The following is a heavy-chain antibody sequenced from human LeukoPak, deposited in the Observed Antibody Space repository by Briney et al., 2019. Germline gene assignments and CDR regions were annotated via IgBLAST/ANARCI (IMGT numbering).Heavy chain of an antibody. D-gene: IGHD6-13*01. J-gene: IGHJ4*02. CDR3: VRSSAAAKYYFDY. CDR2: ISYDGSNE. Sequence: AGGSLTLSCAASGFIFSRHTMHWVRQAPRKGLQWVALISYDGSNEYFADSVKGRSTISRDNSRNTLSLQVNSLRLEDTAVYYCVRSSAAAKYYFDYWGQGTLVTVSS. V-gene: IGHV3-30-3*01. CDR1: GFIFSRHT.